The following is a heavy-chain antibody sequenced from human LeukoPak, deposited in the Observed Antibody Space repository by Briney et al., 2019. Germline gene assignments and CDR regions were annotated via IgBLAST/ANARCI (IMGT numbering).Heavy chain of an antibody. J-gene: IGHJ4*02. CDR3: AREKLCGGDCYATDY. Sequence: GGSLRLSCAASGFTFSSYAMSWVRQAPGKGLEWVSSISSSSSYIYYADSVKGRFTISRDNAKNSLYLQMNSLRAEDTAVYYCAREKLCGGDCYATDYWGQGTLVTVSS. CDR2: ISSSSSYI. CDR1: GFTFSSYA. D-gene: IGHD2-21*02. V-gene: IGHV3-21*01.